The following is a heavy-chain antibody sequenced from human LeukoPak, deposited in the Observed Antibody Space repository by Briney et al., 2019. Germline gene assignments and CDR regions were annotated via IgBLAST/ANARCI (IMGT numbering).Heavy chain of an antibody. V-gene: IGHV4-4*07. J-gene: IGHJ6*02. CDR2: IYTSGST. CDR3: ARDSDIVVVVDATDYYYGMDV. CDR1: GGSISSYY. D-gene: IGHD2-15*01. Sequence: SETLSLTCTVSGGSISSYYWSWIRQPAGKGLEWIGRIYTSGSTNYNPSLKSRVTMSVDTSKNQFSLKLSSVTAADTAVYHCARDSDIVVVVDATDYYYGMDVWGQGTTVTVSS.